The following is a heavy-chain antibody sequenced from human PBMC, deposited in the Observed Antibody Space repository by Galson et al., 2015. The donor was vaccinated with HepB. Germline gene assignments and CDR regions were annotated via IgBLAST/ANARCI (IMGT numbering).Heavy chain of an antibody. CDR3: ASPNIGHRYYYGSGSTSLGY. D-gene: IGHD3-10*01. CDR1: GFTFSSYW. CDR2: IKQDGSEK. J-gene: IGHJ4*02. Sequence: SLRLSCAASGFTFSSYWMSWVRQAPGKGLEWVANIKQDGSEKYYVDSVKGRFTISRDNAKNSLYLQMNSLRAEDTAVYYCASPNIGHRYYYGSGSTSLGYWGQGTLVTVSS. V-gene: IGHV3-7*03.